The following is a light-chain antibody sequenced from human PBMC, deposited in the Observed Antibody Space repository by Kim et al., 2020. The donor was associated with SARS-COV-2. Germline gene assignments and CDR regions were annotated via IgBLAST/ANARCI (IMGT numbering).Light chain of an antibody. Sequence: LSRGERAALPCRASQYIDNWLAWYQQKPGQVPRLLIYDASNRATGIPARFSGSGSGTDFTLTISSLEPEDFAVYYCQHRRTWPLTFGQGTKLEI. V-gene: IGKV3-11*01. J-gene: IGKJ2*01. CDR3: QHRRTWPLT. CDR2: DAS. CDR1: QYIDNW.